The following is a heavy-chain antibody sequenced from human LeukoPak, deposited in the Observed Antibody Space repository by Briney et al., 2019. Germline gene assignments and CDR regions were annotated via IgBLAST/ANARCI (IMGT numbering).Heavy chain of an antibody. D-gene: IGHD2-15*01. CDR1: GGSISSYY. J-gene: IGHJ3*02. Sequence: SETLSLTCTVSGGSISSYYWSWIRQPPGKGLEWIGYIYYSGSTNYNPSLKSRVTISVDTSKNQFSLKLSSVTAADTAVYYCARVVVLYAFDIWGQGTMVTVSS. CDR2: IYYSGST. CDR3: ARVVVLYAFDI. V-gene: IGHV4-59*08.